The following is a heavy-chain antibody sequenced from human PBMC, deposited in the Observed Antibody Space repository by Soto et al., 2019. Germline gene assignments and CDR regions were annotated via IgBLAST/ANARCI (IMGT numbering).Heavy chain of an antibody. J-gene: IGHJ4*02. D-gene: IGHD4-17*01. V-gene: IGHV3-21*02. CDR3: ARAHGYGDWLYYFDF. CDR2: LSRTSNYI. CDR1: GFTFSYYS. Sequence: EVQLVESGGGLVKPVGSLRLSCAASGFTFSYYSMNWVRQTPGKGLEWVASLSRTSNYIYYADSVKGRFTISRDNAKNSQDLQMTGLRVEDTAVYYCARAHGYGDWLYYFDFWGQGTLVTVS.